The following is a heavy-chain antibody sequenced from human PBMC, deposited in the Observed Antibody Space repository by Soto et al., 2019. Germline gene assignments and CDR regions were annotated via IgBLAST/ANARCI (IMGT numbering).Heavy chain of an antibody. Sequence: ASVKVSCKASGDTFTNYGFSWVRQAPGQGLEWMGWISVYSGNTNYAQNVQGRVTMTTDTSTSTAYMELRSLRSDDTAVYYCARDRSPYYYDSSGYPHYWGQGTLVTVSS. CDR1: GDTFTNYG. CDR3: ARDRSPYYYDSSGYPHY. V-gene: IGHV1-18*01. J-gene: IGHJ4*02. CDR2: ISVYSGNT. D-gene: IGHD3-22*01.